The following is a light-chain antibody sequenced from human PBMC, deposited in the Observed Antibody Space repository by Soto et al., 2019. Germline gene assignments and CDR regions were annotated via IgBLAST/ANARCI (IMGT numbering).Light chain of an antibody. CDR2: EVS. Sequence: QSVLTQPASMSGSPGRSITSSCTGTSSDVGGYNYVSWYQQHPGKAPKLMIYEVSNRPSGVSNRFSGSKSGNTASLTISGLQAEDEADYYCSSYTSSSTYVFGTGTKVTVL. V-gene: IGLV2-14*01. J-gene: IGLJ1*01. CDR3: SSYTSSSTYV. CDR1: SSDVGGYNY.